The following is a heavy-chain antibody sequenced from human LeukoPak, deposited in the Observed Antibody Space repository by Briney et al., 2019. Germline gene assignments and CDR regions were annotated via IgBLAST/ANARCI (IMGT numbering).Heavy chain of an antibody. V-gene: IGHV3-21*01. CDR1: GFTFSSYS. CDR3: ARDKQLVQGGGVY. D-gene: IGHD6-6*01. Sequence: GGSLRLSCAASGFTFSSYSMNWVGQAPGKGLEWVSSISSSSSYIYYADSVKGRFTISRDNAKNSLYLQMNSLRAEDTAVYCCARDKQLVQGGGVYWGQGTLVTVSS. CDR2: ISSSSSYI. J-gene: IGHJ4*02.